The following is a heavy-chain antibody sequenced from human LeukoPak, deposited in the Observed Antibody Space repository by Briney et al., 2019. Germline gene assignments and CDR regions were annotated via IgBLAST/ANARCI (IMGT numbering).Heavy chain of an antibody. CDR3: ARDKPEDNAFDI. D-gene: IGHD1-14*01. V-gene: IGHV4-59*01. CDR1: GGSISSYY. J-gene: IGHJ3*02. CDR2: IYYSGST. Sequence: PSETLSLTCTVSGGSISSYYWSWIRQPPGKGLEGIGYIYYSGSTNYNPPLKSRVTISVDTYKNQFSLKLSSVTAADTAVYYCARDKPEDNAFDIWGQGTMVTVSS.